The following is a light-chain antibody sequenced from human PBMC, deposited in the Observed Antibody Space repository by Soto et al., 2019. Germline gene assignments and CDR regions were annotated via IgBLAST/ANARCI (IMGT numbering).Light chain of an antibody. CDR1: SSNIGSNS. Sequence: QSVLTQPPSASGTPGQRVTISCSGSSSNIGSNSLNWYQQLPGTAPKLLIFNNNQRPSGVPDRFSGSKSGTSGSLAISGLQSEDEADYYCAAWDETLYGYVFGTATKVTVL. J-gene: IGLJ1*01. CDR2: NNN. V-gene: IGLV1-44*01. CDR3: AAWDETLYGYV.